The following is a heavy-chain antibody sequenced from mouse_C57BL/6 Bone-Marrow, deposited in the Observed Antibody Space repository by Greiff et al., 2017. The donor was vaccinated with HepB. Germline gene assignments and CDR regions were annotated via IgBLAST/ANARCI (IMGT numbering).Heavy chain of an antibody. CDR3: ARDPSITTVVYWYFDV. CDR2: ISDGGSYT. CDR1: GFTFSSYA. V-gene: IGHV5-4*01. J-gene: IGHJ1*03. Sequence: EVQLVESGGGLVKPGGSLKLSCAASGFTFSSYAMSWVRQTPEKRLEWVATISDGGSYTYYPDNVKGRFTISRDNAKNNLYLQMSHLKSEDTAMYYCARDPSITTVVYWYFDVWGTGTTVTVSS. D-gene: IGHD1-1*01.